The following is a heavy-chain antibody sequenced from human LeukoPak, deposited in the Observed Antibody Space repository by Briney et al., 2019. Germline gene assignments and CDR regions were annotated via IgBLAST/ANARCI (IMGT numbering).Heavy chain of an antibody. J-gene: IGHJ4*02. CDR2: ISWNDGNT. Sequence: PGGSLRLSCAASGFTGYGMSWVRQAPGKGLEWASGISWNDGNTGYADSVKGRFTISRDSAKNYLYLQMTSLRVEDTAFYYCARDTISNWASDYWGQGTLVTVSS. CDR1: GFTGYG. V-gene: IGHV3-20*04. CDR3: ARDTISNWASDY. D-gene: IGHD6-13*01.